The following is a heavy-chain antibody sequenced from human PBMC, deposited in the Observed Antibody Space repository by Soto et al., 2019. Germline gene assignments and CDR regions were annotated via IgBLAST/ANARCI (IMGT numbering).Heavy chain of an antibody. V-gene: IGHV6-1*01. D-gene: IGHD2-8*01. CDR2: TYYRSKWYN. J-gene: IGHJ3*02. CDR1: GDSVSSNSAA. Sequence: SQTLSLTCAISGDSVSSNSAAWNCIRQSPSRGLEWLGRTYYRSKWYNDYAVSVKSRITINPDTSKNQFSLQLNSVTPEDTAVYYCASSRGGSTAGPFNVIMSVAFDIWGHGTMVTVSS. CDR3: ASSRGGSTAGPFNVIMSVAFDI.